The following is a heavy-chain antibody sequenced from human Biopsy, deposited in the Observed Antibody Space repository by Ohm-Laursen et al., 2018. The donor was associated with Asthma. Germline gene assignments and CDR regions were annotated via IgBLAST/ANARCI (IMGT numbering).Heavy chain of an antibody. V-gene: IGHV4-31*03. CDR1: GGSISSGGYY. D-gene: IGHD4-23*01. J-gene: IGHJ1*01. CDR3: ARGVVYGGDSYAEYFQH. Sequence: TLSLTCTVSGGSISSGGYYWSWIRQHPGKGLEWIGYIYYSGSTYYNPSLKSRVTISVDTSKNQFFLRLSSVTAADTAVYYCARGVVYGGDSYAEYFQHWGQGTLVTVSS. CDR2: IYYSGST.